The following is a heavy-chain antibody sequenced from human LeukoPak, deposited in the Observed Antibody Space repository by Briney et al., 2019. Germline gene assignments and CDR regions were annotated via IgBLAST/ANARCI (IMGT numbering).Heavy chain of an antibody. CDR2: ITDSGTGT. J-gene: IGHJ6*02. CDR1: GFTFSSYA. V-gene: IGHV3-23*01. D-gene: IGHD6-19*01. Sequence: PGGSLRLSCAASGFTFSSYALSWVRQAPGKGLEWVSGITDSGTGTYYADSVKGRFTISRDNSKNTLYLQMNSLRAEDTAVYYCARDRSVSSGWSQDGMDVWGQGTTVTVSS. CDR3: ARDRSVSSGWSQDGMDV.